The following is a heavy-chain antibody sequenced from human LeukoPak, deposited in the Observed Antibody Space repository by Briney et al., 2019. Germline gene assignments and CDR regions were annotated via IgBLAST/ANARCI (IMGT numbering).Heavy chain of an antibody. J-gene: IGHJ6*03. CDR3: ARVGSSSWYTAYYYYYYMDV. Sequence: SVKVSCKASGYTFINYGITWVRQAPGQGLEWMGGIIPIFGTANYAQKFQGRVTITADESTSTAYMELSSLRSEDTAVYYCARVGSSSWYTAYYYYYYMDVWGKGTTVTVSS. CDR1: GYTFINYG. D-gene: IGHD6-13*01. CDR2: IIPIFGTA. V-gene: IGHV1-69*13.